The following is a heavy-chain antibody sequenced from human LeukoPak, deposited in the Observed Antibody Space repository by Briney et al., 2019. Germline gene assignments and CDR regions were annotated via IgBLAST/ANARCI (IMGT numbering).Heavy chain of an antibody. CDR2: ISTSSMYT. J-gene: IGHJ2*01. CDR3: ARALSGYETFWHFDL. Sequence: GGSLRLSCVVSGFPFSDYYMSWIRQAPGKGLEWVSYISTSSMYTKYADSVKGRFTISRDNAKNSLYLQMNSLRAEDTAVYFCARALSGYETFWHFDLWGRGTLVTVSS. CDR1: GFPFSDYY. D-gene: IGHD5-12*01. V-gene: IGHV3-11*06.